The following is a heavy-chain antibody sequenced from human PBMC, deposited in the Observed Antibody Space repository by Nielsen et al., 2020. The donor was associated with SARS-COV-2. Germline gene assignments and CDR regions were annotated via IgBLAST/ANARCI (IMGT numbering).Heavy chain of an antibody. CDR3: ARVKFAAVAGWGSYWYFDL. V-gene: IGHV4-61*01. CDR2: IYYSGST. J-gene: IGHJ2*01. D-gene: IGHD6-19*01. CDR1: GGSVSSGSYY. Sequence: SETLSLTCTVSGGSVSSGSYYWSWIRQPPGKGLEWIGYIYYSGSTNYNPSLKSRVTISVDTSKNQFSLELSSVTAADTAVYYCARVKFAAVAGWGSYWYFDLWGRGTLVTVSS.